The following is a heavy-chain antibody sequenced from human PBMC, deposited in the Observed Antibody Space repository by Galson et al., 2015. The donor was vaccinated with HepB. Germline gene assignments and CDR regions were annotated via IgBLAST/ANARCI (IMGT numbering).Heavy chain of an antibody. Sequence: SLRLSCAASGFTFSSYGMHWVRRAPGKGLEWVAFIRYDGSNKYYTDSVKGRFTISRDNSKNTLYLQMNSLRAEDTAVYYCAKVSQQLWSRGPFDYWGQGTLVTVSS. J-gene: IGHJ4*02. D-gene: IGHD5-18*01. V-gene: IGHV3-30*02. CDR1: GFTFSSYG. CDR3: AKVSQQLWSRGPFDY. CDR2: IRYDGSNK.